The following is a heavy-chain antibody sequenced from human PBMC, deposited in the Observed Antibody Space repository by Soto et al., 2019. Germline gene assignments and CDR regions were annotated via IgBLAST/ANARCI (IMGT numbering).Heavy chain of an antibody. J-gene: IGHJ4*02. D-gene: IGHD3-22*01. Sequence: EVQLLESGGGLVQLGGSLGLSGAASGFTFSTLAMSGVRQTPGTGLEWFSVIIGSGDYTYYADSVKGRFTISRDNSKNTLYLQMNSLRGEDTALYYCAKSSGFYYPLDSWGQGTLVTVSS. V-gene: IGHV3-23*01. CDR3: AKSSGFYYPLDS. CDR1: GFTFSTLA. CDR2: IIGSGDYT.